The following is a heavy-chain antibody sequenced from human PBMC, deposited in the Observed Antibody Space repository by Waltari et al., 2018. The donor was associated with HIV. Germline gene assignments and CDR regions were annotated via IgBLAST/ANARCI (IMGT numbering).Heavy chain of an antibody. D-gene: IGHD6-19*01. CDR1: GFTFRSYW. CDR2: INSDGSST. V-gene: IGHV3-74*01. CDR3: ARVMGSGWYNYGMDV. J-gene: IGHJ6*02. Sequence: EVQLVESGGGLVQPGGSLRLSCAASGFTFRSYWMHWVRPAPGKGQGLVWVSRINSDGSSTSYADSVKGRFTISRDNAKNTLYLQMNSLRAEDTAVYYCARVMGSGWYNYGMDVWGQGTTVTVSS.